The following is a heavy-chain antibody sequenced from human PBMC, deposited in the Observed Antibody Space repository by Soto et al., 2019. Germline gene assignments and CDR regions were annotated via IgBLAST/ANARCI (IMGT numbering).Heavy chain of an antibody. J-gene: IGHJ5*02. CDR2: IIPFFGSP. D-gene: IGHD1-26*01. V-gene: IGHV1-69*01. CDR1: ANTFNNYA. CDR3: ARAIVPKFNWFDP. Sequence: QVQLVQSGAEVKKPGSSVTVSCKASANTFNNYAIAWVRQAPGQGLEWMGGIIPFFGSPKYSQKFQTRATITLEESTYTSYMNLTGLRSDDTAVYYCARAIVPKFNWFDPWGQGTLVTVSS.